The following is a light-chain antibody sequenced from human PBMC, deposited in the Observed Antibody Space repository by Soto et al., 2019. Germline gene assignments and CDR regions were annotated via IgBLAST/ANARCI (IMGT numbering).Light chain of an antibody. CDR2: EVT. CDR3: SSFAPSNTWV. V-gene: IGLV2-8*01. J-gene: IGLJ3*02. CDR1: SSDVGAYNY. Sequence: QSALTQPPSASGSPGQSVTISCTGTSSDVGAYNYVSWYQQHAGKAPKLVIYEVTKRPSGVPDRFSGSKSANTASLTVSGLQAEDAADYYCSSFAPSNTWVFGGGTKLTVL.